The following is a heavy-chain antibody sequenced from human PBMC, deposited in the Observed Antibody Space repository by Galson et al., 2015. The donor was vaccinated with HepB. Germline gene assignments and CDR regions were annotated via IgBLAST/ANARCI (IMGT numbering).Heavy chain of an antibody. D-gene: IGHD6-13*01. CDR3: ARTGYSSTWSGSYYYYMDV. Sequence: SETLSLTCTVSGGSVSSGNYYWSWIRQPPGKGLEWIGYIYSSGSTHYNPSLKSRVTISADTSQNQFYLKLSSVTAADTAVYYCARTGYSSTWSGSYYYYMDVWGKGTAVIASS. J-gene: IGHJ6*03. CDR2: IYSSGST. V-gene: IGHV4-61*01. CDR1: GGSVSSGNYY.